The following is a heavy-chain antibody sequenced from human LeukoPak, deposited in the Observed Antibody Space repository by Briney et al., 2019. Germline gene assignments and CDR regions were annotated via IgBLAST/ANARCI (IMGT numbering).Heavy chain of an antibody. V-gene: IGHV4-59*01. CDR2: IYYSGST. CDR1: GGSISSYY. Sequence: SETLSLTCTVSGGSISSYYWSWIRQPPGKGLEWIGYIYYSGSTNYNPSLKSRVTISVDTSKNQFSLKLSSVTAADTAVYYCARGGQTTGFFNWFDPWGQGTLVTVSS. J-gene: IGHJ5*02. CDR3: ARGGQTTGFFNWFDP. D-gene: IGHD4-17*01.